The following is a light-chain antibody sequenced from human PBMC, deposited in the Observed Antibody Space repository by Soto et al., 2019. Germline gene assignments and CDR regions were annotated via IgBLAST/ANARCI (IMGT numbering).Light chain of an antibody. V-gene: IGLV2-11*01. CDR2: DVN. CDR3: CSYAGSYTWV. CDR1: SSDVGGYNY. J-gene: IGLJ3*02. Sequence: QPALTQPRSVSGSPGQSVTISCTGTSSDVGGYNYVSWYQQHPGKAPKVMIYDVNKRPSGVPDRFSGSQSGSTASLTISGLQAEDEADYYCCSYAGSYTWVFGGGTKVTVL.